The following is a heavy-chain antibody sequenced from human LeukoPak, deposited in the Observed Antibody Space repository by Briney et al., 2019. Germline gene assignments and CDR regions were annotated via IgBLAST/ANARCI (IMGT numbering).Heavy chain of an antibody. CDR2: INHSGST. CDR1: GGSFSGYY. J-gene: IGHJ6*02. D-gene: IGHD5-18*01. V-gene: IGHV4-34*01. Sequence: SETLSLTCAVYGGSFSGYYWSWIRQPPGKGLEWIGEINHSGSTNYNPSLKSRVTISVDTSKNQFSLKLSSVTAADTAVYYCARGPNLLQLWLRHYYYGMDVWGQGTTVTVSS. CDR3: ARGPNLLQLWLRHYYYGMDV.